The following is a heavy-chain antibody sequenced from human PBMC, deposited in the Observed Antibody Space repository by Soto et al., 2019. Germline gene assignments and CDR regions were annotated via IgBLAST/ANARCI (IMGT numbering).Heavy chain of an antibody. CDR2: IYYSGST. Sequence: QVQLQESGPGLVKPSQTLSLTSTVSGGSISSGGYYWSWIRQHPGKGLEWIGYIYYSGSTYYNPSLKSRVNISVDTSKNQFSLKLSSVTAADTAVYYCARVPIVVVVAASPRWAFDIWSQGTMVTVSS. CDR1: GGSISSGGYY. V-gene: IGHV4-31*03. J-gene: IGHJ3*02. CDR3: ARVPIVVVVAASPRWAFDI. D-gene: IGHD2-15*01.